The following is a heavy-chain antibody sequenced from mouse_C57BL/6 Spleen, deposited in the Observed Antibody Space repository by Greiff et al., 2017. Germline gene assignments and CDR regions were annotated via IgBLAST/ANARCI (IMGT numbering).Heavy chain of an antibody. V-gene: IGHV5-16*01. CDR2: INYDGSST. CDR3: ARDRGYGSSFHFDY. J-gene: IGHJ2*01. CDR1: GFTFSDYY. D-gene: IGHD1-1*01. Sequence: EVKLVESEGGLVQPGRSMKLSCTASGFTFSDYYMAWVRQVPEKGLEWVANINYDGSSTYYLDSLKSRFIISRDNAKNILYLQMSSLKSEDTATYYCARDRGYGSSFHFDYWGQGTTLTVSS.